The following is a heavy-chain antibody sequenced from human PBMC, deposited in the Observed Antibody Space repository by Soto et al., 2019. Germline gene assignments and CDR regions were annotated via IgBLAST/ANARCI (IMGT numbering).Heavy chain of an antibody. CDR1: GGSFSGYY. D-gene: IGHD3-9*01. Sequence: PSETLSLTCAVYGGSFSGYYWSWIRQPPGKGLEWIGEINHSGSTNYNPSLKSRVTISVDTSKNQFSLKLSSVTAADTAVYYCARGYYYDILTGPQGAFDYWGQGTLVTVSS. V-gene: IGHV4-34*01. J-gene: IGHJ4*02. CDR2: INHSGST. CDR3: ARGYYYDILTGPQGAFDY.